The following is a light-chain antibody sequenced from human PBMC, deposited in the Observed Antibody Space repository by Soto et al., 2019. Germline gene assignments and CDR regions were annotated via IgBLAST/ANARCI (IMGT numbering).Light chain of an antibody. J-gene: IGLJ1*01. Sequence: QFALTQPRSVSGSPGQSVTISCTGTSSDVGGYSYVSWYQQHPGKAPKLMIFAVNKRPSGVPDRFSGSKSGNTASLTISGLQAEDEADYYCCSYAGSYTRYVFGTGTKVTVL. CDR2: AVN. CDR1: SSDVGGYSY. CDR3: CSYAGSYTRYV. V-gene: IGLV2-11*01.